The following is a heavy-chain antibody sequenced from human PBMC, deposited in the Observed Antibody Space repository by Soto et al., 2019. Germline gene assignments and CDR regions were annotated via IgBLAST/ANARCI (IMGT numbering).Heavy chain of an antibody. CDR3: ARFKLYYYGSGSYYPDNYFDY. CDR1: GYTFTSYG. D-gene: IGHD3-10*01. V-gene: IGHV1-18*01. Sequence: ASVKVSCKASGYTFTSYGISWVRQAPGQGLEWMGWISAYNGNTNYAQKLQGRVIMTTDTSTSTAYMELRSLRSDDTAVYYCARFKLYYYGSGSYYPDNYFDYWGQGTLVTVSS. J-gene: IGHJ4*02. CDR2: ISAYNGNT.